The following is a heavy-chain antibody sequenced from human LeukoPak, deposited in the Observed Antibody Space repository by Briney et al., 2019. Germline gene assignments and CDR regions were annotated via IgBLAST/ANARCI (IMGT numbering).Heavy chain of an antibody. D-gene: IGHD6-19*01. CDR1: GFTFSSYA. CDR2: ISSSGDST. Sequence: PGGSLRLSCAASGFTFSSYAMSWVRQAPGKGLEWVSVISSSGDSTYYADSVKGRFTISRDNSKNTLYLQMNSLRAEDTAVFFCARGYTDGWLIGYWGQGTLVTVSS. CDR3: ARGYTDGWLIGY. J-gene: IGHJ4*02. V-gene: IGHV3-23*01.